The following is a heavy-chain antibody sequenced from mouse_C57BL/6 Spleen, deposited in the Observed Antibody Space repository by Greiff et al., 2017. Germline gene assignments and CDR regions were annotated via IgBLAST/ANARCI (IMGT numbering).Heavy chain of an antibody. CDR3: ARDPNRWFAY. J-gene: IGHJ3*01. CDR2: ISDGGSYT. D-gene: IGHD2-14*01. Sequence: EVKLMESGGGLVKPGGSLKLSCAASGFTFSSYAMSWVRPTPEKRLEWVATISDGGSYTYYPDNVKGRFTISRDNAKNNLYLQMSHLKSEDTAMYYCARDPNRWFAYWGQGTLVTVSA. V-gene: IGHV5-4*01. CDR1: GFTFSSYA.